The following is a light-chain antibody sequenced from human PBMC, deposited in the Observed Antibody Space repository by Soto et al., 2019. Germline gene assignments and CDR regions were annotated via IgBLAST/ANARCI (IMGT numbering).Light chain of an antibody. Sequence: DIHMTQFPSSLAASVGDRVTITCRASHSISNWLAWYQQKPGKAPKLLIYDASTLESGVPSRFSGGGFGTDFTLTISSLQPDDFATYYCQQYSSYSTFGQGTKVDIK. V-gene: IGKV1-5*01. CDR1: HSISNW. J-gene: IGKJ1*01. CDR2: DAS. CDR3: QQYSSYST.